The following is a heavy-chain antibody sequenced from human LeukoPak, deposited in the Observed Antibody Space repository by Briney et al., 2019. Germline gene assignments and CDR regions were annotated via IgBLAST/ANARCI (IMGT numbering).Heavy chain of an antibody. J-gene: IGHJ1*01. D-gene: IGHD2-2*01. V-gene: IGHV3-7*04. CDR1: GFTFSTYW. CDR3: ARGYCDRTDCYGAPDW. Sequence: GGSLRLSCAASGFTFSTYWMNWVRQAPNKGLEWVANIKADGDEKHYVHSVRGRITISRGNATNQVFLQMNSLRVDDTAVYYCARGYCDRTDCYGAPDWWGQGTLVTVSS. CDR2: IKADGDEK.